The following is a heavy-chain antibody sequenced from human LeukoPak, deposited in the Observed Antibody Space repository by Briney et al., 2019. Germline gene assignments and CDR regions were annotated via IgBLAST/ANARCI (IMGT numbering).Heavy chain of an antibody. J-gene: IGHJ4*02. CDR3: AGDDMITFGGVIVIPGAFDY. V-gene: IGHV3-21*01. CDR2: ISSSSSYI. D-gene: IGHD3-16*02. Sequence: GGSLRLSCAASGFTFSSYSMNWVRQAPGKGLEWVSSISSSSSYIYYADSVKGRFTISRDNAKNSLYLQMNSLRAEDTAVYYCAGDDMITFGGVIVIPGAFDYWGQGTLVTVSS. CDR1: GFTFSSYS.